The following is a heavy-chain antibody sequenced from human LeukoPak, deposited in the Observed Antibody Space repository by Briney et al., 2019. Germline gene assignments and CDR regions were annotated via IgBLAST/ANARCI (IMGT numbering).Heavy chain of an antibody. CDR2: IYYSGNT. Sequence: PSETLSLTCTVSGGSTNGYYWSWIRQPPGKGLEWIGYIYYSGNTNYNPSLKSRVTMSVDTSKNQFSLKLSSVTAADTAIYYCARGRYFDLWGQGTLVTVSS. V-gene: IGHV4-59*01. J-gene: IGHJ4*02. D-gene: IGHD3-9*01. CDR3: ARGRYFDL. CDR1: GGSTNGYY.